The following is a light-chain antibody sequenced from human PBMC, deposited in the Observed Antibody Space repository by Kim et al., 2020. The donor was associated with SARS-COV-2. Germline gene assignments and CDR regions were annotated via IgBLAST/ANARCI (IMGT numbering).Light chain of an antibody. CDR1: NIGSKN. Sequence: SYELTQPLSVSVALGQTARITCGGNNIGSKNVHWYQQKPGQAPVLVIYRDSNWPSGIPERFSGSNSGNTATLTISRAQAGDEADYYCQVWDSSTVFGGGTQLTVL. V-gene: IGLV3-9*01. CDR2: RDS. CDR3: QVWDSSTV. J-gene: IGLJ3*02.